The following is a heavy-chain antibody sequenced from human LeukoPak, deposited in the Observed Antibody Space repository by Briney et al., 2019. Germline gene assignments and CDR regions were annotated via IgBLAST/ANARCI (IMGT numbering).Heavy chain of an antibody. V-gene: IGHV3-72*01. CDR1: GFTFSDHY. J-gene: IGHJ4*02. Sequence: GGSLRLSCAASGFTFSDHYMDWLRQAPGKGLEWVGRIRNKANSYTTEYAASVKGRFSVSRDESKNSLYLQMNSLKTEDTAVYYCARGSADMRDFDYWGQGTLVTVSS. D-gene: IGHD2-2*01. CDR2: IRNKANSYTT. CDR3: ARGSADMRDFDY.